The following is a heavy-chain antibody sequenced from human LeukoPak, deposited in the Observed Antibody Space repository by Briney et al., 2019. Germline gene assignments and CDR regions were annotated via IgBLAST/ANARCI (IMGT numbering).Heavy chain of an antibody. Sequence: GGSLRLSCAASGFTFSSYSMNWVRQAPGKGLEWVAVISSDGSDKYYADSVKGRFTISRDYSKNTLYLQMNSLRPEDTAVYFCARDNWYDYLADALDIWGQGTMVTVSS. V-gene: IGHV3-30*03. J-gene: IGHJ3*02. D-gene: IGHD1-20*01. CDR3: ARDNWYDYLADALDI. CDR2: ISSDGSDK. CDR1: GFTFSSYS.